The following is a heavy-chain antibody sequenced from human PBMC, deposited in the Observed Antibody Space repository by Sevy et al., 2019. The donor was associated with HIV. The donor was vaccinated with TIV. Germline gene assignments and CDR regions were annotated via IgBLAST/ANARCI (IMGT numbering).Heavy chain of an antibody. Sequence: SETRSLTCAVYGGSFSGYYWSWIRQPPGKGLEWIGEINHSRSTNYNPSLKSRVTISVDTSKNQFSLKLSSVTAADTAVYYCARGRYSSSSLFGYWGQGTLVTVSS. V-gene: IGHV4-34*01. CDR3: ARGRYSSSSLFGY. CDR2: INHSRST. CDR1: GGSFSGYY. D-gene: IGHD6-6*01. J-gene: IGHJ4*02.